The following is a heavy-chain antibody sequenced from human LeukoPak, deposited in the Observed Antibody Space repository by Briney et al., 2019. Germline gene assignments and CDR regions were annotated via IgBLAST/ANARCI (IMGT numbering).Heavy chain of an antibody. CDR3: GNLDTPMGY. J-gene: IGHJ4*02. Sequence: GESLRLSWAASGXTFSSYWMHWVRQAPGKGLVWVSRINSDGSSTSYADSVKGRFTISRDKAKNTLYLQMNSLRAEDTAVYYCGNLDTPMGYWGQGTLVTVSS. CDR2: INSDGSST. D-gene: IGHD5-18*01. CDR1: GXTFSSYW. V-gene: IGHV3-74*01.